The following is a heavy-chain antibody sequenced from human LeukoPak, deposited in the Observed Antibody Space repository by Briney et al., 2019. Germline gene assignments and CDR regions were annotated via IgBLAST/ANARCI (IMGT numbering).Heavy chain of an antibody. CDR3: ASRNLVGVHFDH. D-gene: IGHD1-26*01. V-gene: IGHV4-59*01. CDR2: IYYSGST. Sequence: PSETLSLTCTVSGGSISSYYWSWIRQPPGKGLEWIGYIYYSGSTNYNPSLKSRVTISVDNSKNQFSLKLSSVTAADTAVYSCASRNLVGVHFDHWGQGTLVTVSS. J-gene: IGHJ4*02. CDR1: GGSISSYY.